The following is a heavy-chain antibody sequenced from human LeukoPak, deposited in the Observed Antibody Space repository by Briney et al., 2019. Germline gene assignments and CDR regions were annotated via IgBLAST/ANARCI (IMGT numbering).Heavy chain of an antibody. J-gene: IGHJ4*02. CDR1: GFTFSSYS. D-gene: IGHD6-19*01. Sequence: GGSLRLSCAASGFTFSSYSMKWVRQAPGKGLEGVSYISVGGTTRYDADSVKGRFTISRDNSKNTLYLQMNSLRAEDTAVYYCAKDRGAVADYFDYWGQGTLVTVSS. CDR3: AKDRGAVADYFDY. V-gene: IGHV3-48*01. CDR2: ISVGGTTR.